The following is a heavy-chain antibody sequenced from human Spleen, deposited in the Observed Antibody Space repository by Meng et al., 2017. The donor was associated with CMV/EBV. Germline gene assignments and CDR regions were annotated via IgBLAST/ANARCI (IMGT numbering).Heavy chain of an antibody. CDR2: ISGSGGST. Sequence: GESLKISCAASGFTFSSYAMSWVRQAPGKGLEWVSGISGSGGSTYFADSVNGRFTISRDNSKTTLYLQMKSLRAEDTAVYYCARDPNSSSDDDYWGQGTLVTVSS. CDR1: GFTFSSYA. D-gene: IGHD6-13*01. V-gene: IGHV3-23*01. J-gene: IGHJ4*02. CDR3: ARDPNSSSDDDY.